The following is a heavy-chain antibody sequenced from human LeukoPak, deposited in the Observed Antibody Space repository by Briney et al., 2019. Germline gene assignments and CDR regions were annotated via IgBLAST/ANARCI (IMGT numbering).Heavy chain of an antibody. V-gene: IGHV3-7*01. Sequence: PGGSLRLSCAASGFTFSNYWMNWVRQAPGKGLEWVANVKQDGSERYYVASVKGRFTISRDNAKNSLFLQMNSLRAEDTAVYYCATRYFDLWGRGTLVTV. CDR3: ATRYFDL. CDR2: VKQDGSER. J-gene: IGHJ2*01. CDR1: GFTFSNYW.